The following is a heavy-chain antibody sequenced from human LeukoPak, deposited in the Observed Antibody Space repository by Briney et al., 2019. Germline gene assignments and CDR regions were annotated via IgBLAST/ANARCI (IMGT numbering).Heavy chain of an antibody. D-gene: IGHD3-22*01. Sequence: ASVKVSCKASGYTFTSYYTHWVRQAPGQGLEWMGWINPNSGGTNYAQKFQGRVTMTRDTSISTAYMELSRLRSDDTAVYYCARDYYDSSGYSGYWGQGTLVTVSS. CDR1: GYTFTSYY. V-gene: IGHV1-2*02. CDR3: ARDYYDSSGYSGY. J-gene: IGHJ4*02. CDR2: INPNSGGT.